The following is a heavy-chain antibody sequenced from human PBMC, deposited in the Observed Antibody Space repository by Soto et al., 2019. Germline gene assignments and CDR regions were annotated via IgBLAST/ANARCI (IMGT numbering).Heavy chain of an antibody. V-gene: IGHV3-23*01. J-gene: IGHJ4*02. Sequence: GGSLRLSCAASGFTFSSYAMSWVRQAPGKGLEWVSAISGSGGSTYYADSVKGRFTISRDNSKNTLYLQMNSLRAEDTAVYYCANSYSSSWSHFDYWGQGTLVTVSS. CDR1: GFTFSSYA. D-gene: IGHD6-13*01. CDR3: ANSYSSSWSHFDY. CDR2: ISGSGGST.